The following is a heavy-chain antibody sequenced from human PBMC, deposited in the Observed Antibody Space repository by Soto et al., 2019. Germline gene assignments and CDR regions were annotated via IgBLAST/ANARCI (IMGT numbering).Heavy chain of an antibody. CDR1: GYTFTSFG. J-gene: IGHJ3*02. CDR2: ISAYNGNT. V-gene: IGHV1-18*01. D-gene: IGHD2-15*01. Sequence: QVQLVQSGAEVKKPGASVKVSCKASGYTFTSFGISWVRQAPGQGLEWMGWISAYNGNTNYAENLQGRVTMTTDTSTSTVYMELRSLRSDDTAVYYCARDHRGGSDAFDIWGQGTMFTVSS. CDR3: ARDHRGGSDAFDI.